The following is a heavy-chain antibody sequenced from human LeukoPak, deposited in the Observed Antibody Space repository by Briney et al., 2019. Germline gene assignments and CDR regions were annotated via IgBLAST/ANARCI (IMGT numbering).Heavy chain of an antibody. J-gene: IGHJ4*02. CDR2: ISGSGGYT. D-gene: IGHD3-22*01. CDR1: GFTFSSYA. V-gene: IGHV3-23*01. Sequence: GGSLRLSCAASGFTFSSYAMSWVRQAPGKGLEWVSAISGSGGYTYSADSVKGRFTIARDNSKNTLYLQMNSLRAEDTAVYYCAKVASSGYYSEVDYWGQGTLVTVSS. CDR3: AKVASSGYYSEVDY.